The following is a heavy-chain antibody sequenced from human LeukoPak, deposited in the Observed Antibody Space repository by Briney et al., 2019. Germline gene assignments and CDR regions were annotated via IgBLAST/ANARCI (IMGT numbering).Heavy chain of an antibody. Sequence: ASVKVSCKASGYTFTGYYMHWVRQAPGQGLEWMGRINPNSGGTNYAQKFQGRVTTTRDTSISTAYMELSRLKSDDTAVYYCARDSGDYDSSGYLYYLDYWGQGTLVTVSS. D-gene: IGHD3-22*01. J-gene: IGHJ4*02. CDR1: GYTFTGYY. CDR2: INPNSGGT. CDR3: ARDSGDYDSSGYLYYLDY. V-gene: IGHV1-2*06.